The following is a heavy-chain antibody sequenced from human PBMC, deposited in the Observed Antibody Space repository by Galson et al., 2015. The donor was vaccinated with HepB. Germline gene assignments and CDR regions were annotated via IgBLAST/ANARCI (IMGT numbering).Heavy chain of an antibody. Sequence: SVKVSCKASGYTFTNYAIHWVRQAPGQRLEWMGWILTDNGNTNYSQNLQGRVTITRDTSTSTAYMELRSLRSDDTAVYYCAKDGSVARTASMWFDPWGQGTLVTVSS. D-gene: IGHD6-19*01. V-gene: IGHV1-3*04. J-gene: IGHJ5*02. CDR1: GYTFTNYA. CDR2: ILTDNGNT. CDR3: AKDGSVARTASMWFDP.